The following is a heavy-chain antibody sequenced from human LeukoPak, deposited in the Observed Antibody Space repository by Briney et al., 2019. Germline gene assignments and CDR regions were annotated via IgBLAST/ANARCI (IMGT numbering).Heavy chain of an antibody. J-gene: IGHJ4*02. CDR3: ARDCTNGVCLDY. CDR2: FYHGGST. Sequence: SETLSLTCTVSGYSISTGYYWDWIRQPPGKGLEWIGTFYHGGSTYYNPSLKSRVTISVDTSKNQFSLKLSSVTAADTAVYYCARDCTNGVCLDYWGQGTLVTVSS. V-gene: IGHV4-38-2*02. CDR1: GYSISTGYY. D-gene: IGHD2-8*01.